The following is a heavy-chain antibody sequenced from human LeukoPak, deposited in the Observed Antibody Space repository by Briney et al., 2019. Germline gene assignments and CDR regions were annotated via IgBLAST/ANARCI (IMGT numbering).Heavy chain of an antibody. Sequence: GASVKVSCKASGGTFSSYAISWVRQAPGQGLEWMGGIIPIFGTANYAQKFQGRVTITTDESTSTAYMELSSLRSEDTAVYYCARGGAYGSRSYYNWGYYYYMDVWGKGTTVTVSS. CDR1: GGTFSSYA. V-gene: IGHV1-69*05. CDR3: ARGGAYGSRSYYNWGYYYYMDV. J-gene: IGHJ6*03. D-gene: IGHD3-10*01. CDR2: IIPIFGTA.